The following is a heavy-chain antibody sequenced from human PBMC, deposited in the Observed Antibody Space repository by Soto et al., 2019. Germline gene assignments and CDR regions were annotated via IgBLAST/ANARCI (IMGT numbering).Heavy chain of an antibody. Sequence: ALQTQSVTCSVADGWRSSGIYYWSLIRQPPGKGLECIGFTSYSGTTYYNTSLWSRVSMSVDTSKNQFSLHVNSVTAADTAVYYCATMGTPVTGLYYFDPWGQGTLVTVSS. V-gene: IGHV4-30-4*01. J-gene: IGHJ4*02. CDR3: ATMGTPVTGLYYFDP. D-gene: IGHD4-17*01. CDR1: DGWRSSGIYY. CDR2: TSYSGTT.